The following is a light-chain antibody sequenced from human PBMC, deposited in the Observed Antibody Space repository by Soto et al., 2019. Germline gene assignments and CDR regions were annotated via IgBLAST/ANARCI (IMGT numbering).Light chain of an antibody. CDR2: GAS. CDR3: QHYGTTPWT. V-gene: IGKV3-20*01. J-gene: IGKJ1*01. Sequence: ETVLTQSPATLSLSPGERVTLSCRASQSFCSGCLAWYQQKPGQSPRLLIYGASSRATGMPDRFSGSGSGTDFNLTISRLEPEDFAVYYCQHYGTTPWTFGPGTKVGIK. CDR1: QSFCSGC.